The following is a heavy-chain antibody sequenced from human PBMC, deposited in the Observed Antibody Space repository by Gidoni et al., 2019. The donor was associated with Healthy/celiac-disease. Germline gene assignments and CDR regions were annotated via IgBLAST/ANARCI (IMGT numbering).Heavy chain of an antibody. V-gene: IGHV3-53*01. D-gene: IGHD5-12*01. Sequence: EVQLVESGGGLIQHGGSLRLSCAASGFTVSSNYMSWVRQAPGKGLEWVSVIVSGGSTYYAYSGKGRFTISRDNSKNTLYLQMNSLRAEDTAVYYCARELHGSYDYPIRYYYYGMDVWGQGTTVTVSS. J-gene: IGHJ6*02. CDR1: GFTVSSNY. CDR3: ARELHGSYDYPIRYYYYGMDV. CDR2: IVSGGST.